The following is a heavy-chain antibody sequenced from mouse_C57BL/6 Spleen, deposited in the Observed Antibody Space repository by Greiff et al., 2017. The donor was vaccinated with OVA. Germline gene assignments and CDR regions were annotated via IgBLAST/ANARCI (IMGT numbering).Heavy chain of an antibody. Sequence: VQLQQSGAELVKPGASVKLSCTASGFNITDYYMHWVKQRTEQGLEWIGRIDPEDGETKYAPKFQGQATITADTSSNTAYLQLSSLTSEGTAVYYCALYYGSSYYWYFDVWGTGTTVTVSS. CDR2: IDPEDGET. CDR3: ALYYGSSYYWYFDV. V-gene: IGHV14-2*01. CDR1: GFNITDYY. D-gene: IGHD1-1*01. J-gene: IGHJ1*03.